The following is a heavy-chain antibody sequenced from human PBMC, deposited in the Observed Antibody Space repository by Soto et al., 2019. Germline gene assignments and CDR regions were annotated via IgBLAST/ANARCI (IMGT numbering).Heavy chain of an antibody. CDR3: VRDSGRGFYFDY. CDR1: GFTFSDHY. CDR2: IRNRPNSYTT. V-gene: IGHV3-72*01. J-gene: IGHJ4*02. Sequence: VQLVESGGGLVQPGGSLRLSYAASGFTFSDHYMDWVRQAPGKGLEWVGRIRNRPNSYTTQYAASVKGRFAVLRDDSENLVYLQMNDLKTEDTAVYYCVRDSGRGFYFDYWGQGAQVTVSS. D-gene: IGHD3-10*01.